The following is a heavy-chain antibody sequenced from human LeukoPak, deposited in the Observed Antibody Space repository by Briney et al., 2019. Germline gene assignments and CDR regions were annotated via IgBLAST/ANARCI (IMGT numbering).Heavy chain of an antibody. V-gene: IGHV1-18*01. D-gene: IGHD4-17*01. J-gene: IGHJ4*02. CDR1: SYTLTSYG. Sequence: ASVKVSCEASSYTLTSYGINWMRQAPGQGLEWMGWISTQSGNTNYAQKVQGRLTLTTDRSTNTAYMELRSLRSDDTAVYYRARGAYGDKWGQGTMVTVSS. CDR3: ARGAYGDK. CDR2: ISTQSGNT.